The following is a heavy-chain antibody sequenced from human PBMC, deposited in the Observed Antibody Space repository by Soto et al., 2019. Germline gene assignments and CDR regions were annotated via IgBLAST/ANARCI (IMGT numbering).Heavy chain of an antibody. J-gene: IGHJ4*02. V-gene: IGHV3-33*01. CDR2: IWYDGSNK. D-gene: IGHD6-19*01. CDR3: ARVPIGSGWSYYFDY. CDR1: GFTFSSYG. Sequence: LRLSCAASGFTFSSYGMHWVRQAPGKGLEWVAVIWYDGSNKYYADSVKGRFTISRDNSKNTLYLQMNSLRAEDTAVYYCARVPIGSGWSYYFDYWGQGTLVTVSS.